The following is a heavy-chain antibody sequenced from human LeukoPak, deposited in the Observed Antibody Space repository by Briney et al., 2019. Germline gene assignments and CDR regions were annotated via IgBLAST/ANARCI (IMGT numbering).Heavy chain of an antibody. CDR1: GFTFSSYG. Sequence: GRSLRLSCAASGFTFSSYGMHWVRQAPGKGLEWVAVISYDGSNKYYADSVKGRFTISRDNSKNTLYLQMNSLRAEDTAVYYCAKAQLLFGYYYYGMDVWGQGTTVTVSS. CDR2: ISYDGSNK. CDR3: AKAQLLFGYYYYGMDV. V-gene: IGHV3-30*18. J-gene: IGHJ6*02. D-gene: IGHD2-2*01.